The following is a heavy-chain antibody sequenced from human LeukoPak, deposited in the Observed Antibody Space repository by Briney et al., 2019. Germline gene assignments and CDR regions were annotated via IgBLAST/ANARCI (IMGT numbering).Heavy chain of an antibody. V-gene: IGHV1-2*06. Sequence: ASVKVSCKASGYTFTGYYMHWVRQAPGQGLEWMGRINPNSGGTNHAQKFQGRVTMTRDTSISTAYMELSRLRSDDTAVYYCARGDYDFWSGYYIKPDYYYYYGMDVWGQGTTVTVSS. J-gene: IGHJ6*02. CDR1: GYTFTGYY. D-gene: IGHD3-3*01. CDR3: ARGDYDFWSGYYIKPDYYYYYGMDV. CDR2: INPNSGGT.